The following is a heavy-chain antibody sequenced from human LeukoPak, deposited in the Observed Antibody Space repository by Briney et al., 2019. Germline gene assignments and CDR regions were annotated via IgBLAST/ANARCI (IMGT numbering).Heavy chain of an antibody. J-gene: IGHJ4*02. CDR2: IKFDGSEI. CDR3: ARYCTFRTCGGTKYDY. V-gene: IGHV3-7*01. CDR1: GFTFSSYE. Sequence: GGSLRLSCAASGFTFSSYEMNWVRQAPGEGLEWVAHIKFDGSEIYYLDSVKGRFTISRDSAKNTLNLQMNSLRADDTAVYYCARYCTFRTCGGTKYDYWGQGTLVTVSS. D-gene: IGHD2-8*01.